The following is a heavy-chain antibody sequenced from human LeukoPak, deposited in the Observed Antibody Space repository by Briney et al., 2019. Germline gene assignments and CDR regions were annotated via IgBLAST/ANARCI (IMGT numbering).Heavy chain of an antibody. CDR1: GVSISSSNSY. J-gene: IGHJ4*02. CDR2: IYYSGNT. D-gene: IGHD3/OR15-3a*01. Sequence: SETLSLTCTVSGVSISSSNSYWGWIREPPGKGLEWIGSIYYSGNTYYNASLKSQVSISIDTSKNQFSLRLTSVTAADTAVYYCARQTGSGLFILPGGQGTLVTVSS. CDR3: ARQTGSGLFILP. V-gene: IGHV4-39*01.